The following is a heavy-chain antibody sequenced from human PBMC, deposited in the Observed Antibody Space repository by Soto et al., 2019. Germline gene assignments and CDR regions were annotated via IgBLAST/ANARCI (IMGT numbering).Heavy chain of an antibody. V-gene: IGHV4-30-2*01. CDR1: GGSISSGGYS. CDR2: IYHSGST. CDR3: ARARRGYGTYYYRMDV. Sequence: SETLSLTCAVSGGSISSGGYSWSWIRQPPGKGLEWIGYIYHSGSTYYNPSLKSRVTISVDRSKNQFSLKLSSVTAADTAVYYCARARRGYGTYYYRMDVWGQGTTVTVSS. D-gene: IGHD3-10*01. J-gene: IGHJ6*02.